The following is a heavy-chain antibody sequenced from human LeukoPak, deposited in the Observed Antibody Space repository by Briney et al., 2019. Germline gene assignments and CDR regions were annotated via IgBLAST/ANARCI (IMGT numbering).Heavy chain of an antibody. J-gene: IGHJ4*02. CDR1: GYTFTNYA. Sequence: GASVKVSCKASGYTFTNYAMNWVRHAPGQGIEWMAWINTNTGNPTYAQGFTGRFVFSLHTSVSTAYLQISSLTAEDTAVYFCASTTPTSENYYVASNWGQGTLVTVSS. CDR2: INTNTGNP. D-gene: IGHD1-26*01. V-gene: IGHV7-4-1*02. CDR3: ASTTPTSENYYVASN.